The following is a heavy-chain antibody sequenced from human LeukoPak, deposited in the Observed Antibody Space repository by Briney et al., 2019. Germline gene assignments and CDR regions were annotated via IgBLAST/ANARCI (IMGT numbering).Heavy chain of an antibody. CDR1: RGSMNNYY. D-gene: IGHD1-26*01. CDR2: IYSTGIT. Sequence: SETLSLSCTVSRGSMNNYYWSWIRQPAGKGLEWIGRIYSTGITHYNPTLKSRVTLSVDTSKSQFSLNLSSVTAADAAVYYCARTRATGATYYYYWGQGTLVTVSS. CDR3: ARTRATGATYYYY. V-gene: IGHV4-4*07. J-gene: IGHJ4*02.